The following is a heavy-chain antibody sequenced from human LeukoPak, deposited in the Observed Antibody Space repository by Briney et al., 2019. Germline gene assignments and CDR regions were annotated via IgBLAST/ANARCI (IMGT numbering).Heavy chain of an antibody. V-gene: IGHV3-11*01. CDR2: ISPNGTDI. CDR3: ASGSSSVGY. D-gene: IGHD6-6*01. J-gene: IGHJ4*02. Sequence: GGFLRLSCAASGFIFSDYYMSWIRQSPGKGLEWISYISPNGTDIYSIDSVRGRFIISRDNAKNSLYLQMNSLRAEDTAVYYCASGSSSVGYWGQGTLVTVSS. CDR1: GFIFSDYY.